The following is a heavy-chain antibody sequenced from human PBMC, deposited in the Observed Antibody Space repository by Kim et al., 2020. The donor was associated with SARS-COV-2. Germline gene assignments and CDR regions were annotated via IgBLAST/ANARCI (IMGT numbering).Heavy chain of an antibody. CDR3: AKEGGDYVLGGFDP. J-gene: IGHJ5*02. CDR2: ISYDGSNK. CDR1: GFTFSSYG. V-gene: IGHV3-30*18. Sequence: GGSLRLSCAASGFTFSSYGMHWVRQAPGKGLEWVAVISYDGSNKYYADSVKGRFTISRDNSKNTLYLQMNSLRAEDTAVYYCAKEGGDYVLGGFDPWGQGTLVTVSS. D-gene: IGHD4-17*01.